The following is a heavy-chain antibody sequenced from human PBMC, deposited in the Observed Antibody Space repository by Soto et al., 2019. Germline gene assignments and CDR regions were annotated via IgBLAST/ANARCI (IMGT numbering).Heavy chain of an antibody. D-gene: IGHD2-21*01. CDR2: IYYGGRT. Sequence: SETLSLTCSVSGHSITSGGFYWNWTRQHPEKGLEWIGYIYYGGRTDYNPSLKSRVDMSVDTSKNQVSLNLNSVTGADTAMYYCAASAGDYYFDYWGQGTVVTVSS. V-gene: IGHV4-31*03. J-gene: IGHJ4*02. CDR3: AASAGDYYFDY. CDR1: GHSITSGGFY.